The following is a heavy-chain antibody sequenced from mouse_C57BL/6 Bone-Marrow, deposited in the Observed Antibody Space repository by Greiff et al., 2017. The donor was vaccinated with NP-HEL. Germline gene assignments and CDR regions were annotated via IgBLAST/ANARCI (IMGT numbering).Heavy chain of an antibody. CDR2: IDPEDGET. CDR3: ARGGGSWYFDV. CDR1: GFNIKDYY. J-gene: IGHJ1*03. Sequence: EVQLQQSGAELVKPGASVKLSCTASGFNIKDYYMHWVKQRTEQGLEWIGRIDPEDGETKYAPKFQGKATLTADTSSNTAYLQLSSLTSEDTAVYYCARGGGSWYFDVWGTGTTVTVSS. V-gene: IGHV14-2*01.